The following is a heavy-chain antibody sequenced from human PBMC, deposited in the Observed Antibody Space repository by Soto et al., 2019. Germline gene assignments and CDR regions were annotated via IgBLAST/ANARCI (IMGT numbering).Heavy chain of an antibody. Sequence: ASVKVSCKASGYTFTSYGISWVRQAPGQGLEWMGGIIPIFGTANYAQKFQGRVTITADESTSTAYMELSSLRSEDTAVYYCARLGSSTSYRVDVWGQGTTVTVSS. CDR3: ARLGSSTSYRVDV. V-gene: IGHV1-69*13. CDR2: IIPIFGTA. CDR1: GYTFTSYG. J-gene: IGHJ6*02. D-gene: IGHD2-2*01.